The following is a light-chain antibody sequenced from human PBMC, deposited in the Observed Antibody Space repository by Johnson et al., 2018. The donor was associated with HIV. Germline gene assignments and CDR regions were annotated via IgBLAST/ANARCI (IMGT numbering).Light chain of an antibody. V-gene: IGLV1-51*02. CDR3: ATWDTGLSGGV. Sequence: QSVLTQPPSVSAAPGQQVTISCSGSSSNIGNNYVSWYQQLPGTAPKLLIYVNNKRPSRIPARFSGSKSGTSATLGITGLQTGDEADYYCATWDTGLSGGVFGTGTKVTVL. J-gene: IGLJ1*01. CDR2: VNN. CDR1: SSNIGNNY.